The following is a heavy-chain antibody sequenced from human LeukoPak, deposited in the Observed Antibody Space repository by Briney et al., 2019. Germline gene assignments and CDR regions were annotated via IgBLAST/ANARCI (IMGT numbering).Heavy chain of an antibody. CDR2: IYYSGST. Sequence: PSQTLSLTCTVSGGSIGSGGYYWSWIRQHPGKGLEWIGYIYYSGSTYYNPSLKSRVTISVDRSKNQFSLKLSSVTAADTAVYYCARYREYYDILTGYFEDWGQGALVTVSS. CDR3: ARYREYYDILTGYFED. D-gene: IGHD3-9*01. V-gene: IGHV4-31*03. CDR1: GGSIGSGGYY. J-gene: IGHJ4*02.